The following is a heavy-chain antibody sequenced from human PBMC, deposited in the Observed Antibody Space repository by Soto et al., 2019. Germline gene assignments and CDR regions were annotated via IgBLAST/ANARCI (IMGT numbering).Heavy chain of an antibody. CDR2: TSYDGSTE. J-gene: IGHJ4*01. D-gene: IGHD2-15*01. CDR3: ARSDVDCSGGTCFSFGFDY. Sequence: QVQLVESGGGLVQPGGSLRLSCTASGFVFSKYGMHWVRQAPGKGLEWVAVTSYDGSTEFYAESVKGRFTVSRDNSETTLYLQMNSLRVGDTAVYFCARSDVDCSGGTCFSFGFDYWGQGTPVTVSS. V-gene: IGHV3-30*03. CDR1: GFVFSKYG.